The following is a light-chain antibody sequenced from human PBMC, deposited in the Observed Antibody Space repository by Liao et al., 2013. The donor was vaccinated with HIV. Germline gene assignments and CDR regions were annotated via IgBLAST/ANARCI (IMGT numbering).Light chain of an antibody. J-gene: IGLJ2*01. CDR2: SNT. V-gene: IGLV3-21*01. CDR1: NVGSKY. Sequence: SYELTQSPSVSVAPGETARIACGGNNVGSKYVHWYQQKPGQAPVLVIFSNTDRPSGIPERFSGSNSGNTATLTISGTQPLDEADYYCQTWHISSLILGGGTKLTVL. CDR3: QTWHISSLI.